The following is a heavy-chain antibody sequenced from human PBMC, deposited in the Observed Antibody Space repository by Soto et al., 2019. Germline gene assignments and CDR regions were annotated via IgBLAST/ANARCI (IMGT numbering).Heavy chain of an antibody. CDR1: GFTFSSYD. CDR2: ISYDGSNK. V-gene: IGHV3-30*18. Sequence: GGSLRLSCAASGFTFSSYDMHWVRQAPGKGLEWVAVISYDGSNKYYADSVKGRFTISRDNSKNTLYLQMNSLRAEDTAVYYCAKDSRSGETPPYFDYWGQGTLVTVSS. D-gene: IGHD2-15*01. CDR3: AKDSRSGETPPYFDY. J-gene: IGHJ4*02.